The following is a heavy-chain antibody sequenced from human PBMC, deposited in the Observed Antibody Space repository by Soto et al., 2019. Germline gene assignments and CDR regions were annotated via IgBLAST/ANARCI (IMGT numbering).Heavy chain of an antibody. CDR2: INAGNANT. D-gene: IGHD3-16*01. J-gene: IGHJ4*02. Sequence: ASVKVSCKASGYTFTSYSMHWVRQAPGQRLEWMGWINAGNANTKYSQKFQGRVTITRDTSASTAYMELSSLRSEDTAVYYCARGLNVYYFXYWGQGTLVXVSS. CDR1: GYTFTSYS. CDR3: ARGLNVYYFXY. V-gene: IGHV1-3*01.